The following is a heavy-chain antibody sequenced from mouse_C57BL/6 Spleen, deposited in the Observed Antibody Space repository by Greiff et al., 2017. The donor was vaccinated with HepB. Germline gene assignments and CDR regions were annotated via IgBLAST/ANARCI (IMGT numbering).Heavy chain of an antibody. CDR3: ARSGGDSKDYFDY. CDR2: INPGSGGT. J-gene: IGHJ2*01. V-gene: IGHV1-54*01. CDR1: GHAFTNYL. D-gene: IGHD2-5*01. Sequence: QVQLQQSGAELVRPGTSVKVSCKASGHAFTNYLIEWVKQRPGQGLEWIGVINPGSGGTNYNEKFKGKATLTADKSSSTAYMQLSSLTSEDSAVYFCARSGGDSKDYFDYWGQGTTLTVSS.